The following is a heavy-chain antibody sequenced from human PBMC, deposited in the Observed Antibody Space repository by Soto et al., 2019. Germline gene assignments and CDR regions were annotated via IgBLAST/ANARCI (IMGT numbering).Heavy chain of an antibody. CDR1: GYTFTSYG. D-gene: IGHD3-22*01. CDR3: ARDLEYYDSSGYRGYWFDP. J-gene: IGHJ5*02. Sequence: ASVKVSCKASGYTFTSYGISWVRQAPGQGLEWMGWISAYNGNTNYAQKLQGRVTMTTDTSTSTAYMELRSLRSDDTAVYYCARDLEYYDSSGYRGYWFDPWGQGTRVTVSS. CDR2: ISAYNGNT. V-gene: IGHV1-18*01.